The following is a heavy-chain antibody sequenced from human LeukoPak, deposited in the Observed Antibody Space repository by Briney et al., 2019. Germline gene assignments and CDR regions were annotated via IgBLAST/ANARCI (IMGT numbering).Heavy chain of an antibody. D-gene: IGHD2-15*01. J-gene: IGHJ6*04. CDR1: GFTFSSYA. CDR2: ISYDGSNK. CDR3: ATVPYCSGGSCYSGVLGYYYCGMDL. V-gene: IGHV3-30*04. Sequence: GGSLRLSCAASGFTFSSYAMHWVRQAPGKGLEWVAVISYDGSNKYYADSVKGRFTISRDNAKNKLYLQMNRQRGKETDVYYCATVPYCSGGSCYSGVLGYYYCGMDLWGKGTTVTVSS.